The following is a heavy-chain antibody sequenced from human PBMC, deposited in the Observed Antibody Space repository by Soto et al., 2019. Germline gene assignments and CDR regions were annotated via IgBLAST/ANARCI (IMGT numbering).Heavy chain of an antibody. J-gene: IGHJ6*02. Sequence: SETRPLPCPVSAGSTTASYWSWIRRPPGKGLEWIAYIYDTGISGYTPSPSYNPSLESRVTMSVDTSKSQFSLKLTSVTAADTAVYYCARGEDAFSYYGFGGWGQGLT. V-gene: IGHV4-59*01. CDR2: IYDTGISGYTPSP. CDR3: ARGEDAFSYYGFGG. CDR1: AGSTTASY.